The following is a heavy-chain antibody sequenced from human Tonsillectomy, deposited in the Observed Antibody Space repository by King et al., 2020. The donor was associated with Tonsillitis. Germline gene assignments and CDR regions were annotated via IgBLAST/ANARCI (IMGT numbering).Heavy chain of an antibody. CDR1: GFTVSSSY. Sequence: VQLVESGGGLVQPGGSLRLTCVASGFTVSSSYMSWVRQAPGKGLEWVSVIYSGGSTYYADSVKGRFTISRDNSKNTLYLQMNSPRAEDTAVYYCARDLVDYGWRDPWGQGTLVTVSS. CDR2: IYSGGST. J-gene: IGHJ5*02. V-gene: IGHV3-66*01. CDR3: ARDLVDYGWRDP. D-gene: IGHD4-17*01.